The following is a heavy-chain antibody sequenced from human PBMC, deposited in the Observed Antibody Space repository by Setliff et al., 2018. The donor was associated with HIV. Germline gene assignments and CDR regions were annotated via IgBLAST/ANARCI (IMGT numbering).Heavy chain of an antibody. Sequence: ETLSLTCTVSGGSISTSRHYWGWVRQAPGKGLEWVSVIYAGGSTYYADSVKGRFTISRDNSKNTVYLQMNSLRAEDTAEYCLKISVYCAKELAASGLGYLDSWGRGILVTVSS. V-gene: IGHV3-53*01. CDR1: GGSISTSRHY. CDR3: KISVYCAKELAASGLGYLDS. J-gene: IGHJ4*02. D-gene: IGHD3-22*01. CDR2: IYAGGST.